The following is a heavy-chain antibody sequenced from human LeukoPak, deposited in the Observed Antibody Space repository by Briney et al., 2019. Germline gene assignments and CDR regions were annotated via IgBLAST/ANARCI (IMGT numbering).Heavy chain of an antibody. Sequence: ASVKVSSKASGYTFTPYYIQWVRQAPGQGLEGMGWIFPKNGGTSYAQKFQGRVTMTRDTSTGIVNMEMSRLRPDDTAVYYFVRENWYCDYWGQGTLVTVSS. CDR1: GYTFTPYY. CDR2: IFPKNGGT. D-gene: IGHD1-1*01. CDR3: VRENWYCDY. J-gene: IGHJ4*02. V-gene: IGHV1-2*02.